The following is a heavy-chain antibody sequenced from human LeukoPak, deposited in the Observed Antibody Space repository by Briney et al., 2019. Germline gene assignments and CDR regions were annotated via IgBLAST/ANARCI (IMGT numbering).Heavy chain of an antibody. CDR2: INTNTGNP. Sequence: ASVKVSCKASGYTFTSYGISWVRQAPGQGLEWMGWINTNTGNPTYAQGFTGRFVFSLDTSVSTAYLQISSLKAEDTAVYYCASQNYYGSGSYSYYYYGMDVWGQGTTVTVSS. J-gene: IGHJ6*02. CDR3: ASQNYYGSGSYSYYYYGMDV. D-gene: IGHD3-10*01. CDR1: GYTFTSYG. V-gene: IGHV7-4-1*02.